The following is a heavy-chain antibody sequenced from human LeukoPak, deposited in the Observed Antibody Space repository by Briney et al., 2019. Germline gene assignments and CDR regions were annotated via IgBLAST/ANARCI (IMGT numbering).Heavy chain of an antibody. CDR3: ARGGGFGTSLHS. V-gene: IGHV1-69*06. Sequence: SVKLSCNASGGTFSSYAISWVRQAPGQGLEWVGGIIPIFGTANYAQNLKGRVTITADKSTSTAYMELISLRSEDTAVYYCARGGGFGTSLHSWCRGTLATVSS. CDR2: IIPIFGTA. J-gene: IGHJ4*02. CDR1: GGTFSSYA. D-gene: IGHD3-10*01.